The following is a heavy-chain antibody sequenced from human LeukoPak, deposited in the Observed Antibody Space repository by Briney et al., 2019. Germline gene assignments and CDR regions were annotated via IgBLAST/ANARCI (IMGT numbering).Heavy chain of an antibody. V-gene: IGHV5-51*01. Sequence: GESLKISCKGSGCNFTNSWVAWVRQMPGKGLEWMGIIFPADSDTTYSPSFQGQVTTSADKSIDTAYLQWSTLKASDTAMYYCARHGGRSGYQIAFDIWGQGTLVTVSS. CDR3: ARHGGRSGYQIAFDI. CDR2: IFPADSDT. CDR1: GCNFTNSW. J-gene: IGHJ3*02. D-gene: IGHD3-22*01.